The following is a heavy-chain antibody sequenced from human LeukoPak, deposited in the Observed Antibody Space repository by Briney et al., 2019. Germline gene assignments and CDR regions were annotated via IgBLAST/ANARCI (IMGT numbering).Heavy chain of an antibody. CDR2: ICSSGSYT. V-gene: IGHV3-11*06. Sequence: GGSLRLSCAASGITFSDYYMSWTPQARGKGLEWVSYICSSGSYTHYAFSVKGRFTISRDNAKNSPYLQMNSLRAEDTAVYYCARGGWGTIFYPTLAMDVWGKGTTVTVSS. CDR1: GITFSDYY. CDR3: ARGGWGTIFYPTLAMDV. D-gene: IGHD3-9*01. J-gene: IGHJ6*04.